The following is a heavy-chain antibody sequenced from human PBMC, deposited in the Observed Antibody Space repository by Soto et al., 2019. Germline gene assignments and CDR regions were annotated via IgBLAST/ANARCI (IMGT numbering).Heavy chain of an antibody. CDR3: ARSAYYDSSGYPPGGMDV. D-gene: IGHD3-22*01. CDR1: GGSISSTDPY. Sequence: SETLSLTCTVSGGSISSTDPYWGWIRQPPGKGLEWLGSIYYAGSTFHNPSLKRRATISVDTSRNQFSLRLSSVTASDTAVYYCARSAYYDSSGYPPGGMDVWGQGTTVTVSS. J-gene: IGHJ6*02. V-gene: IGHV4-39*01. CDR2: IYYAGST.